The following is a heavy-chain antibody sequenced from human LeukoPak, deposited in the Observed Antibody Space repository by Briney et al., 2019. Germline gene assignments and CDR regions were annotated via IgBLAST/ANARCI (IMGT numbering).Heavy chain of an antibody. Sequence: NPSGTLSLTCVVSGGSINSSTYWSWVRQSPGKGLEWIGEIYHTGDTNYNPSLKSRVTISVDTSKNQFSLKLSSVTAADTAVYYCARRDIVVVPALHRPHRGNWFDPWGQGTLVTVSS. D-gene: IGHD2-2*01. CDR1: GGSINSSTY. CDR2: IYHTGDT. J-gene: IGHJ5*02. CDR3: ARRDIVVVPALHRPHRGNWFDP. V-gene: IGHV4-4*02.